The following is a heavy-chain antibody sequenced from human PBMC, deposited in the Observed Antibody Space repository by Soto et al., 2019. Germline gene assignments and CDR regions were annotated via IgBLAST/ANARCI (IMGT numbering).Heavy chain of an antibody. CDR1: GFTFSTYS. CDR3: ESDNGIQGSFDH. J-gene: IGHJ5*02. V-gene: IGHV3-48*02. Sequence: GGSLRLSCAASGFTFSTYSMNWVRQAPGKGLEWISYISYSSSIIYYADSVEGRFAISRDNARNSLYLQMNGLRDEDTAVYYCESDNGIQGSFDHWGQGTLV. D-gene: IGHD1-1*01. CDR2: ISYSSSII.